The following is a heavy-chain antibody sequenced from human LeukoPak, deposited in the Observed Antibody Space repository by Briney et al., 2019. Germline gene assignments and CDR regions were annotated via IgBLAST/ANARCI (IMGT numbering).Heavy chain of an antibody. Sequence: SAKVSCKASGGTFSSYTISWVRQAPGQGLEWMGRIIPILGIANYAQKLQGRVTITADKSTSTAYMELSSLRSEDTAVYYCAREVKFDYSNYVDYWGQGTLVTVSS. CDR3: AREVKFDYSNYVDY. CDR2: IIPILGIA. J-gene: IGHJ4*02. CDR1: GGTFSSYT. D-gene: IGHD4-11*01. V-gene: IGHV1-69*04.